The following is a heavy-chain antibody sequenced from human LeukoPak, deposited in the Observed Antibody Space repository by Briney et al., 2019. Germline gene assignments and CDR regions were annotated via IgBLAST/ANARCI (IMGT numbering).Heavy chain of an antibody. Sequence: PGGSPRLSCAASGFTVSSNYMSWVRQAPGKGLEWVSVIYSGGSTYYADSVKGRFTISRDNSKNTLYLQMNSLRAEDTAVYYCAHLRVRGGVDYYGMDVWGQGTTVTVSS. CDR3: AHLRVRGGVDYYGMDV. D-gene: IGHD3-10*01. CDR1: GFTVSSNY. CDR2: IYSGGST. J-gene: IGHJ6*02. V-gene: IGHV3-53*01.